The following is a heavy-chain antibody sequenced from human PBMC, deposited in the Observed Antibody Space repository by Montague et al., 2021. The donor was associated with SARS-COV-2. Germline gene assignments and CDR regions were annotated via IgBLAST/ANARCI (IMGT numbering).Heavy chain of an antibody. CDR3: ARGRGLAVLFDFYYYGMDV. J-gene: IGHJ6*02. D-gene: IGHD3-3*02. CDR2: NNYSGST. Sequence: SETLSLTCAVYGGSFNGYYWTWIRQPPGKGLEWIGENNYSGSTNYNPSLKSRVTMSVDMSKNQFSLKLRSVTAADTAVYYCARGRGLAVLFDFYYYGMDVWGQGTTVTVSS. V-gene: IGHV4-34*01. CDR1: GGSFNGYY.